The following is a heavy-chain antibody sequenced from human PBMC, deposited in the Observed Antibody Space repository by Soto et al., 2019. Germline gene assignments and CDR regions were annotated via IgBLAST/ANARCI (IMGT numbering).Heavy chain of an antibody. V-gene: IGHV1-18*04. CDR3: ARESNKWPDV. CDR2: IRAYNGNT. CDR1: GYSFSSYT. D-gene: IGHD5-12*01. Sequence: QVQLVQSGGEVKKPGASVTVSCKASGYSFSSYTSNWVRQAPGKGLEWLGWIRAYNGNTKYVEKHQGSVTKTTDTSTSTADMELRNRRSDGKAVYSCARESNKWPDVWGQGTMVTVSS. J-gene: IGHJ4*02.